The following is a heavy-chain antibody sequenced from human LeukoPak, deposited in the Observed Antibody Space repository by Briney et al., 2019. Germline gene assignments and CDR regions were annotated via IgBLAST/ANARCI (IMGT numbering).Heavy chain of an antibody. CDR2: ISAYNGNT. D-gene: IGHD3-9*01. Sequence: ASVTVSFRASGYTFTIYGISWVRQAPGQGREWMGWISAYNGNTNYAQKLQGRVTMTTDTSTSTAYMELRSLRSDDTAVYYCARALADVLRYFDWLLDPWGQGTLVTVSS. J-gene: IGHJ5*02. CDR1: GYTFTIYG. CDR3: ARALADVLRYFDWLLDP. V-gene: IGHV1-18*01.